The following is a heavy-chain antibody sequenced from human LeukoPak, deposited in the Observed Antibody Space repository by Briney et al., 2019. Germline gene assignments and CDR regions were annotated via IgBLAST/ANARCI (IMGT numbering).Heavy chain of an antibody. V-gene: IGHV4-30-2*01. CDR3: ARAHFVTDYVAAAGYDY. D-gene: IGHD6-13*01. CDR2: IYQSGST. Sequence: SQTLSLTCIVSGGSISSGGYYWSWIRQPPGKGPEWIGYIYQSGSTYYNPSLKSRVTISLDRSKNQFSLKVSSVTAADTAVYYCARAHFVTDYVAAAGYDYWGQGTLVTVSS. J-gene: IGHJ4*02. CDR1: GGSISSGGYY.